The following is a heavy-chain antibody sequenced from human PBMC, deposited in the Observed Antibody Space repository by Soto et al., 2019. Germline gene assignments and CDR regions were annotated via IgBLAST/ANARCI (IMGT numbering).Heavy chain of an antibody. J-gene: IGHJ6*03. Sequence: EVQLVESGGGLVQPGGSLRLSCAASGFTVSTNYMSWVRQAPGKGLEWVSFIYSGGNTYYTDSVKGRFSISRDNSKNTLYLQMISLRAEDTAVYYCARSYSGYDTYYYYMDVWGKGTTVTVSS. CDR1: GFTVSTNY. CDR3: ARSYSGYDTYYYYMDV. CDR2: IYSGGNT. D-gene: IGHD5-12*01. V-gene: IGHV3-66*01.